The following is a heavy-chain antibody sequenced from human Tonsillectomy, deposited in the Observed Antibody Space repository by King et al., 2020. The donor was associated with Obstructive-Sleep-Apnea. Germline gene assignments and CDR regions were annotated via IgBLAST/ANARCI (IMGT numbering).Heavy chain of an antibody. D-gene: IGHD3-10*01. J-gene: IGHJ3*02. Sequence: QLQESGPGLVKPSETLSLTCSVSGGSISDSTYYWGWIRQPPGKRLEWIGTFYYSGNTSYNPSLKSRVTISVEKSKNQFSLKLSSVTAADTAVYYCTGVPGLGSFDSGNRDDAFDIWGQGTMVTVSS. CDR3: TGVPGLGSFDSGNRDDAFDI. CDR2: FYYSGNT. CDR1: GGSISDSTYY. V-gene: IGHV4-39*07.